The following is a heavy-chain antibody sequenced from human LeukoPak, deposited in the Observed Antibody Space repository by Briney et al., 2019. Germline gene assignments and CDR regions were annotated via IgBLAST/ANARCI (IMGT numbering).Heavy chain of an antibody. J-gene: IGHJ4*02. CDR2: IYYSGST. V-gene: IGHV4-59*01. CDR3: ATVGNYYDSSGYRY. Sequence: SETLSLTCTVSGGSISSYYWSWIRQPPGKGLEWIGYIYYSGSTNYNPSLKSRVTISVDTSKNQFSLKLSSVTAADTAVYYCATVGNYYDSSGYRYWGQGTLVTVSS. CDR1: GGSISSYY. D-gene: IGHD3-22*01.